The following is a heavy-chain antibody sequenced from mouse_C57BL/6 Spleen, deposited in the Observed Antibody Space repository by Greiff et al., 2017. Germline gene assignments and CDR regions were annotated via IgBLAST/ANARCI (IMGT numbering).Heavy chain of an antibody. D-gene: IGHD2-5*01. Sequence: EVHLVESEGGLVQPGSSMKLSCTASGFTFSDYNMAWVRQVPEKGLEWVANINYDGSSTYYLDSLKSRFIISRDNAKNILYLQMSSLKSEDTATYYCAREGAYYSNWYAMDYWGQGTSVTVSS. V-gene: IGHV5-16*01. CDR1: GFTFSDYN. CDR3: AREGAYYSNWYAMDY. CDR2: INYDGSST. J-gene: IGHJ4*01.